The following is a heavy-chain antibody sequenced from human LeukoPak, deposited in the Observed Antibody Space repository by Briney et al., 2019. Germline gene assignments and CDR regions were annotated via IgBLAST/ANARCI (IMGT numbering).Heavy chain of an antibody. CDR2: IKQDGSEK. CDR3: ARRRYSGSSQHFDY. D-gene: IGHD1-26*01. CDR1: GFTFSTYW. Sequence: PGGSLRLSCAASGFTFSTYWMSWVRQAPGKGLEWLAIIKQDGSEKYYVDSVKGRFTISRDNAKNSLYLQMNSLRAEDTAVYYCARRRYSGSSQHFDYWGLGTLVTVSS. V-gene: IGHV3-7*01. J-gene: IGHJ4*02.